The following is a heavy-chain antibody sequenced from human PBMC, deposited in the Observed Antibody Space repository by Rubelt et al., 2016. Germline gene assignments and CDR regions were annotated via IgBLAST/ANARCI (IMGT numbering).Heavy chain of an antibody. CDR1: GYTFTSYG. D-gene: IGHD3-3*01. Sequence: QVQLVQSGAEVKKPGASVKVSCKASGYTFTSYGISWVRQAPGQGLEWMGWISAYNGNTNYAQKCQGRATMPTDTAPSTAYMELRSLRADDTAVYYCARSPRYDFEDNWFDPWGQGTLATVSS. J-gene: IGHJ5*02. CDR2: ISAYNGNT. V-gene: IGHV1-18*01. CDR3: ARSPRYDFEDNWFDP.